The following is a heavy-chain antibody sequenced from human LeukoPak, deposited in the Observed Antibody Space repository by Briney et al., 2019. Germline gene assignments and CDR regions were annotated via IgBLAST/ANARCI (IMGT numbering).Heavy chain of an antibody. J-gene: IGHJ4*02. CDR1: GFTFSSYA. Sequence: GGSLRLSCAASGFTFSSYAMSRVRQAPGKGLEWVSFLSSRGGSKYYADSVRGRFTISRDNSKNTLYLQMNSLRAEDTAVYYCAKDFLGGYQDYWGQGTLVGVSS. V-gene: IGHV3-23*01. CDR3: AKDFLGGYQDY. CDR2: LSSRGGSK. D-gene: IGHD3-22*01.